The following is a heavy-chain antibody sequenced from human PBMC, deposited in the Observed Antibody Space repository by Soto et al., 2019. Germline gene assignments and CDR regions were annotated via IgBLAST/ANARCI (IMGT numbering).Heavy chain of an antibody. D-gene: IGHD6-13*01. V-gene: IGHV3-15*01. Sequence: EVQLVESGGGLVKPGGSLRLSCAASGFTFSNAWMSWVRQAPGKGLEWVGRIKSKTDGGTTDYAAPVKGRFTISRDDSKNTLYLQMNSLKTEDTAVYYCTTELNSSWYRRRAFDYWGQGTLVTVSS. CDR3: TTELNSSWYRRRAFDY. CDR2: IKSKTDGGTT. J-gene: IGHJ4*02. CDR1: GFTFSNAW.